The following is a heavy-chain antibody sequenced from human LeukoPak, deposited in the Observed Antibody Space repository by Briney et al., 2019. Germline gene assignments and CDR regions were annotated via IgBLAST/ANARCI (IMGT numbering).Heavy chain of an antibody. J-gene: IGHJ4*02. V-gene: IGHV4-34*01. D-gene: IGHD3-22*01. Sequence: SETLSLTCAVYGGSFSGYYWSWIRQPPGKGLEWIGEINHSGSTNYIPSLKSRVIISVDMSKNQFSLKLSSVTAADTAVYYCARRGVYYDSSGYHYYFDYWGQGTLVTVSS. CDR2: INHSGST. CDR1: GGSFSGYY. CDR3: ARRGVYYDSSGYHYYFDY.